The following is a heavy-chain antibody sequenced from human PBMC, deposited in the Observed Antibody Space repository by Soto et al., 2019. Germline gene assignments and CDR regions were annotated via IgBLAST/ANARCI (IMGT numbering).Heavy chain of an antibody. D-gene: IGHD6-13*01. CDR2: ISGSGSTT. CDR3: AKGAFGSSWHKNWFDP. V-gene: IGHV3-23*01. Sequence: EVQLLESGGGLVQPGGSLRLSCAASGFTFSTYAMIWVRQAPGKGLEWVSGISGSGSTTYYGDSVKGRFTISRDNSKNXLYLQMNSLRAEDTAVYYCAKGAFGSSWHKNWFDPWGQGTLVTVSS. J-gene: IGHJ5*02. CDR1: GFTFSTYA.